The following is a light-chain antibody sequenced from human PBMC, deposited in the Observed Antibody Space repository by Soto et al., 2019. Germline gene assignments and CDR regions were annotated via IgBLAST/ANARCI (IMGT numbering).Light chain of an antibody. V-gene: IGKV1D-12*01. CDR1: QYINSW. J-gene: IGKJ4*01. CDR3: QQADSFPLT. CDR2: GAS. Sequence: DLQMTQSPSSVSASVGDRIIITCRASQYINSWLAWYQQKPGEAPKLLIFGASRLHGDVPSRFSGSGSGTDFTLTINNLQPEDFATYYCQQADSFPLTFGGGTKVEVK.